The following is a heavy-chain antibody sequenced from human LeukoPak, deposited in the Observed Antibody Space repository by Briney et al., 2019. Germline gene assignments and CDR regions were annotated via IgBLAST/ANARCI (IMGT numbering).Heavy chain of an antibody. CDR2: IVPIFGTA. Sequence: GASVKVSCKASGGTFSSYAISWVRQAPGQGLKWMGGIVPIFGTANYAQKFQGRVTITADKSTSTAYMELSSLRSEDTAVYYCASPHKGRYFDWLLPLDYWGQGTLVTVSS. J-gene: IGHJ4*02. D-gene: IGHD3-9*01. CDR1: GGTFSSYA. CDR3: ASPHKGRYFDWLLPLDY. V-gene: IGHV1-69*06.